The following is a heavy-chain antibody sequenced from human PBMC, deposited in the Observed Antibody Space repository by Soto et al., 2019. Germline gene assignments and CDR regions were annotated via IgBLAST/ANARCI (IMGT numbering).Heavy chain of an antibody. V-gene: IGHV1-69*01. CDR1: GGTLNKHA. CDR3: AIGGTSGWLRGAYDV. J-gene: IGHJ3*01. Sequence: QVQLVQSGAEVKKPGSSVKVSCKASGGTLNKHAITWVRRAPGQGLEWLGGIIPMFGIPNYPQKFQGRVTITVDDSTNTSHMELHSLTSADTAVYYCAIGGTSGWLRGAYDVWGQGTMVTVSS. CDR2: IIPMFGIP. D-gene: IGHD6-13*01.